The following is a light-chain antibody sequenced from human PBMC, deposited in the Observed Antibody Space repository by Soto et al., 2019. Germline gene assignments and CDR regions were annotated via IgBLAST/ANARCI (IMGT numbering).Light chain of an antibody. V-gene: IGKV3-11*01. J-gene: IGKJ5*01. CDR1: ETIRGL. Sequence: EIVLTQSPSTLSLSPGERATLSCRARETIRGLLAWYQQRPGQPPMLLIYDTSNSATGIPARFSGSGSGTDFTVTIIGLEPADFGIDYFQQRHIWPITFVQGTLLDI. CDR2: DTS. CDR3: QQRHIWPIT.